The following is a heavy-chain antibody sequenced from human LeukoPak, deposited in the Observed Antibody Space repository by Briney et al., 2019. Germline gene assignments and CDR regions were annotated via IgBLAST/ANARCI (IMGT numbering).Heavy chain of an antibody. CDR3: ARDQHDSSGYEVTFDY. V-gene: IGHV1-69*13. Sequence: GASVKVSCKASGGTFSSYAISWVRQAPGQGLEWMGGIIPIFGTANYAQKFQGRVTITADESTSTAYMELSSLRSEDTAVYYCARDQHDSSGYEVTFDYWGQGTLVTVSS. D-gene: IGHD3-22*01. CDR1: GGTFSSYA. J-gene: IGHJ4*02. CDR2: IIPIFGTA.